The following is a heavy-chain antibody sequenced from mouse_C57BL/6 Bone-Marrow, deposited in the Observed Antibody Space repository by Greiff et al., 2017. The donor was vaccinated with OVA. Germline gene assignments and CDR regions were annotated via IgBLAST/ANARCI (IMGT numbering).Heavy chain of an antibody. CDR1: GYTFTNYW. CDR3: AHYGSRHYLLS. CDR2: IAPSDSYI. D-gene: IGHD1-1*01. V-gene: IGHV1-59*01. J-gene: IGHJ2*02. Sequence: VKLQQPGAELVRPGPSVKLSCKASGYTFTNYWMHWVKQRPGQGLEWIGVIAPSDSYINYNQKFKGRATLTVDTSSSTAYMHLSSLTSEDSAVYYCAHYGSRHYLLSWGQGTSLTVSS.